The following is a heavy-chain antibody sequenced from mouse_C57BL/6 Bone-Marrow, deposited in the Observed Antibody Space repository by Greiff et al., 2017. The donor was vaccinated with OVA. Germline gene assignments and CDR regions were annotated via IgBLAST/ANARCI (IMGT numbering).Heavy chain of an antibody. CDR3: TFYGNPAWFAY. J-gene: IGHJ3*01. D-gene: IGHD2-1*01. CDR1: GFNIKDDY. V-gene: IGHV14-4*01. CDR2: IDPENGDT. Sequence: VQLQQSGAELVRPGASVKLSCTASGFNIKDDYMHWVKQRPEQGLAWIGWIDPENGDTEYASKFQGKATITADTSSNTAYLQLSSLTSEDTAVYYCTFYGNPAWFAYWGQGTLVTVSA.